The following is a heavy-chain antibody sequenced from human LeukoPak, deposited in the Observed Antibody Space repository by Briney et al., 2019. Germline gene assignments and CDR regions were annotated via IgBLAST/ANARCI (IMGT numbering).Heavy chain of an antibody. D-gene: IGHD6-6*01. CDR3: ARGGSSSSPPYYYYYYMDV. Sequence: GGSLRLSCAASGFTFSSYSMNWVRQAPGKGLEWVSSISSSSSYIYYADSVKGRFTISRDNAKNSLYLQMNSLRAEDTAVYYCARGGSSSSPPYYYYYYMDVWGKGTTVTVSS. J-gene: IGHJ6*03. CDR2: ISSSSSYI. CDR1: GFTFSSYS. V-gene: IGHV3-21*01.